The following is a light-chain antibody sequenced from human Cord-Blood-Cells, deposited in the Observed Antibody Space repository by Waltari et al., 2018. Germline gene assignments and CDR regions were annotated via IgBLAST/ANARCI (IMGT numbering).Light chain of an antibody. Sequence: DIQMTQSPSTLSASVGDRVTITCRASQSISSWFAWYQQKPGKAPKLLIYKASSLESGVPSRFSGSGSGTEFTLTISSLQPDDFATYYCQQYNSPMYTFGQGTKLEIK. J-gene: IGKJ2*01. CDR1: QSISSW. CDR2: KAS. V-gene: IGKV1-5*03. CDR3: QQYNSPMYT.